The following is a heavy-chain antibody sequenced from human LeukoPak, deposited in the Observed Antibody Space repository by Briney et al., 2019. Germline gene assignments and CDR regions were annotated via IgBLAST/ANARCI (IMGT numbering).Heavy chain of an antibody. J-gene: IGHJ6*03. CDR2: MNPNSGNT. CDR3: ARGTLRKIVLQKQYYYYYMDV. Sequence: GSSVKVSCKASGGTFSSYAISWVRQAPGQGLEWMGWMNPNSGNTGYAQKFQGRVTMTRNTSISTAYMELSSLRSEDTAVYYCARGTLRKIVLQKQYYYYYMDVWGKGTTVTVS. CDR1: GGTFSSYA. D-gene: IGHD2-8*01. V-gene: IGHV1-8*02.